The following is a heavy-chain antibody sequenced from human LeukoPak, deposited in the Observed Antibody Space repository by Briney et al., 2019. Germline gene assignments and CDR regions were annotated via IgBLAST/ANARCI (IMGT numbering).Heavy chain of an antibody. V-gene: IGHV1-2*06. Sequence: WASVNVSCKASGYTFTGYYMHWVRQAPGQGLEWMGRINPNSGGTNYAQKFQGRVTMTRDTSISTAYMELSRLRSDDTAVYYCAKDLSEFRGGSPPWGKGTLVTVSS. CDR1: GYTFTGYY. D-gene: IGHD3-10*01. CDR3: AKDLSEFRGGSPP. CDR2: INPNSGGT. J-gene: IGHJ5*02.